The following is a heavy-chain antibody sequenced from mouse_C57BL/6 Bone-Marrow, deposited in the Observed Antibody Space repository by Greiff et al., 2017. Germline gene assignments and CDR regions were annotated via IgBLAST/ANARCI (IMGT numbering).Heavy chain of an antibody. Sequence: QVQLQQPGAELVRPGTSVKLSCKASGYTFTSYWMHWVKQRPGQGLEWIGVIDPSDSYTNYNQKFKGKATLTVDTSSSTAYMQLSSLTSEDSAVYYCARGWLQYYLDYWGQGTTLTVSS. D-gene: IGHD2-2*01. CDR2: IDPSDSYT. CDR1: GYTFTSYW. CDR3: ARGWLQYYLDY. J-gene: IGHJ2*01. V-gene: IGHV1-59*01.